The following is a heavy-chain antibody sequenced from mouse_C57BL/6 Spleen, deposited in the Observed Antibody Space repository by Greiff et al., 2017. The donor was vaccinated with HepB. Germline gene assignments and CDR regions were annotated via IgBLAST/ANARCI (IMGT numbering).Heavy chain of an antibody. CDR1: GYTFTSYW. D-gene: IGHD1-2*01. CDR2: IHPNSGST. CDR3: ARSDITTAWYFDY. J-gene: IGHJ2*01. Sequence: VQLQQPGAELVKPGASVKLSCKASGYTFTSYWMHWVKQRPGQGLEWIGMIHPNSGSTNYNEKFKSKATLTVDKSSSTAYMQLSSLTSEDSAVYYCARSDITTAWYFDYWGQGTTLTVSS. V-gene: IGHV1-64*01.